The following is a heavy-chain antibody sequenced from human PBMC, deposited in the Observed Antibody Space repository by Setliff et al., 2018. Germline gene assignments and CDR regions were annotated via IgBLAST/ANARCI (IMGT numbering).Heavy chain of an antibody. Sequence: GASVKVSCKASGYTFAGYYMHWVRQAPGQGLEWMGWINPNSGDANYAQKLQGRVTVTRDTSVTTAYMDLTRLTSDDTAVYYCARGGSIYDHVWGSYRFVDSWGQGTLVTVSS. CDR3: ARGGSIYDHVWGSYRFVDS. V-gene: IGHV1-2*02. CDR2: INPNSGDA. CDR1: GYTFAGYY. D-gene: IGHD3-16*02. J-gene: IGHJ4*02.